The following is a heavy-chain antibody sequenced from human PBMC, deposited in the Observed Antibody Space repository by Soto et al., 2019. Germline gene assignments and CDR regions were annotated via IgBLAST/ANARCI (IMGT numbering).Heavy chain of an antibody. Sequence: VQLVESGGDLVKPGGSLRLSCAASGYTFSDYYISWIRQAPGKGLEWISYIDTSGTNIYYADSVKGPFTITAYNAKRSLSLEMNRMRAEETAVSYCATHSDMWSGNLSPLDSWGQGTLVTVSS. D-gene: IGHD3-3*01. V-gene: IGHV3-11*01. J-gene: IGHJ5*01. CDR2: IDTSGTNI. CDR3: ATHSDMWSGNLSPLDS. CDR1: GYTFSDYY.